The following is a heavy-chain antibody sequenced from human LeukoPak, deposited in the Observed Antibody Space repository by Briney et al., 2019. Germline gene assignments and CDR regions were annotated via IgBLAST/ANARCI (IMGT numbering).Heavy chain of an antibody. CDR2: VRNKPNGYTT. D-gene: IGHD4-17*01. J-gene: IGHJ4*02. CDR1: GFSISDHY. Sequence: PGVSLRLSCAASGFSISDHYMDWVRQAPGKGLEWVGRVRNKPNGYTTDYGTSVKGRFTISRDDSKNSLYLQMNSLTSEDTAVYYCTRVRHGDYFDYWGQGTLVSVSS. V-gene: IGHV3-72*01. CDR3: TRVRHGDYFDY.